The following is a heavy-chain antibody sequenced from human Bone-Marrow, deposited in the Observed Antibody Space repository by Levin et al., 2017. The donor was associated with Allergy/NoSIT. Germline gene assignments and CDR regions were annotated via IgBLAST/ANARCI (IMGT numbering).Heavy chain of an antibody. CDR3: AREGYLDY. Sequence: GESLKISCAASGFTFSNSWMSWVRQAPGKGLEWVANINRDGSQKYFVDSVKGRFTISRDNAKNSVYLQMNSLRAEDPAVYYCAREGYLDYWGQGSLVTVSS. CDR1: GFTFSNSW. J-gene: IGHJ4*02. V-gene: IGHV3-7*03. CDR2: INRDGSQK.